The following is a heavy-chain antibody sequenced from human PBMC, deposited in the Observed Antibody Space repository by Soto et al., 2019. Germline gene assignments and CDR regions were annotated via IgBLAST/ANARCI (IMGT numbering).Heavy chain of an antibody. V-gene: IGHV1-69*01. CDR2: IIPIFGTA. J-gene: IGHJ3*02. CDR1: GGTFSSYA. D-gene: IGHD2-15*01. CDR3: ARDRCSGGSCYYGAFDI. Sequence: QVQLVQSGAEVKKPGSSVKVSCKASGGTFSSYAISWVRQAPGQGLEWMGVIIPIFGTANYAQKFQGRVTITADESTSTAYMELSSLRSEDTAVYYCARDRCSGGSCYYGAFDIWGQGTMVTVSS.